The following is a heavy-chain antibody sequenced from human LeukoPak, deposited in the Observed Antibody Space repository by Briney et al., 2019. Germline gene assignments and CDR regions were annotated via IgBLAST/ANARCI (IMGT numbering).Heavy chain of an antibody. CDR2: FSRSGPAT. J-gene: IGHJ4*02. CDR1: GFTFGSSA. D-gene: IGHD6-13*01. V-gene: IGHV3-23*01. CDR3: AKGSLGSWYYFDY. Sequence: PGGSLRLSGAASGFTFGSSAMSGVRQAPGKGPEWVSTFSRSGPATYYADSVKGRFTIFRDHSKNTLYLQMNSLRAEDTAVYYCAKGSLGSWYYFDYWGQGTLVTVSS.